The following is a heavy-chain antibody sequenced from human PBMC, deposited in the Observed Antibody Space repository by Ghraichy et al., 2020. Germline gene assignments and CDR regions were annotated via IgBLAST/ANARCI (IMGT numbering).Heavy chain of an antibody. CDR1: GYSISNGYF. CDR3: ARVKASGYCSGGTCNQHFDC. V-gene: IGHV4-38-2*02. J-gene: IGHJ4*02. Sequence: SETLSLTCTVSGYSISNGYFWGWIRQPPGKGLEWIGSMFHSGRTYYNPSLKGRVTISVDMSKNQFSLKLSSVTAADTAVYYCARVKASGYCSGGTCNQHFDCWGQGILVTVSS. CDR2: MFHSGRT. D-gene: IGHD2-15*01.